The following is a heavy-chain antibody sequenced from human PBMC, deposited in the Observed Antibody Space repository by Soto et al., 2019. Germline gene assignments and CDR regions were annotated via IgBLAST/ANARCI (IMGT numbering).Heavy chain of an antibody. Sequence: EVQLVESGGGLVQPGGSLRLSCAASGLTFSTSWMSWVRQAPGKGLEWVANIKQDGSEKYYLVSLKGRFTISRDNAKNSLYLQMNSLRCEDTAVYYCASLRGVYSDGFHFDYWGQGTLVTVSS. J-gene: IGHJ4*02. V-gene: IGHV3-7*05. CDR1: GLTFSTSW. D-gene: IGHD5-18*01. CDR3: ASLRGVYSDGFHFDY. CDR2: IKQDGSEK.